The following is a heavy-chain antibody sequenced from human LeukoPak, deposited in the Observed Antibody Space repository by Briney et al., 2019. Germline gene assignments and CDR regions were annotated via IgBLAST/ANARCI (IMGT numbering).Heavy chain of an antibody. Sequence: PGGSLRLSCAASGFTFSHYEMIWVRQAPGRGLEWVSYINVGGSVTNYADSMKGRFTMSRDDAKKSVYLQLNSLRAEDTAIYYCARKTDRPRVVGRDRYFDLWGRGTLVSVSS. D-gene: IGHD2-2*01. CDR1: GFTFSHYE. J-gene: IGHJ2*01. V-gene: IGHV3-48*03. CDR2: INVGGSVT. CDR3: ARKTDRPRVVGRDRYFDL.